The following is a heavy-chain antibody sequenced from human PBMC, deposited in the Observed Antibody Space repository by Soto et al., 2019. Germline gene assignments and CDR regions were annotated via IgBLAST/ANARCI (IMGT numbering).Heavy chain of an antibody. V-gene: IGHV3-7*01. CDR2: IKQDGSEQ. CDR3: ARGSNLNY. D-gene: IGHD1-26*01. Sequence: EVQLVESGGGLVQPGGSLRLSCVGSGFTLSSYWMSWARQAPGKGLEWLANIKQDGSEQHYVDSVKGRFSISRDNAQNSLFLHMNSLRDEDTAVYYCARGSNLNYWGQGTLVTVSS. J-gene: IGHJ4*02. CDR1: GFTLSSYW.